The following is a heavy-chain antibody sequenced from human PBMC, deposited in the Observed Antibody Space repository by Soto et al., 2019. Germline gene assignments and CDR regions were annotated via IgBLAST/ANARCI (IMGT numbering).Heavy chain of an antibody. CDR2: IYYTGST. V-gene: IGHV4-59*01. CDR1: GGYISREY. D-gene: IGHD1-26*01. CDR3: VKGGTSKFDP. Sequence: PSETLSLTCTVSGGYISREYWSWIRQPPGKGLEWIGYIYYTGSTNYNPSLKSRVTISVDTSKNQFSLNLSSVTAADTAVYYCVKGGTSKFDPWGQGTLVTVSS. J-gene: IGHJ5*02.